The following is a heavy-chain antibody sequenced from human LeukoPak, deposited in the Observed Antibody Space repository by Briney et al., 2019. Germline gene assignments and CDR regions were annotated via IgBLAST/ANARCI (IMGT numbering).Heavy chain of an antibody. J-gene: IGHJ6*03. V-gene: IGHV4-4*07. CDR2: IYTSGST. Sequence: PSETLSLTCTVSGGSISSYYWSWVRQPAGKGLEWIGRIYTSGSTNYNPSLKSRVTISVDKSKNQFSLKLSSVTAADTAVYYCAREFGAYYYDSSAPAGYYYYYMDVWGKGTTVTVSS. CDR3: AREFGAYYYDSSAPAGYYYYYMDV. CDR1: GGSISSYY. D-gene: IGHD3-22*01.